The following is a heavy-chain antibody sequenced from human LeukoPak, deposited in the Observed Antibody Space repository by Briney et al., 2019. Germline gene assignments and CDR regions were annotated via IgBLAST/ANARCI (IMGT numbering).Heavy chain of an antibody. CDR3: AKVPFDWISSTNYYYYMDV. J-gene: IGHJ6*03. Sequence: GGSLRLSCAASGFTFSSYAMSWVRQAPGKGLEWVSAISGSGGGTYYADSVQGRFTISRDNSKNTLYLQMNSLRAEDTAVYYCAKVPFDWISSTNYYYYMDVWGKGTTVTVSS. V-gene: IGHV3-23*01. CDR1: GFTFSSYA. CDR2: ISGSGGGT. D-gene: IGHD3-9*01.